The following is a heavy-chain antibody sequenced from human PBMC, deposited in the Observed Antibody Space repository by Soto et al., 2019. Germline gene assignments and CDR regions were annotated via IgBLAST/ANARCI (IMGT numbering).Heavy chain of an antibody. V-gene: IGHV5-51*01. Sequence: GESLKISCKGSGYSFTSYWIGWVRQMPGKGLEWMGIIYPGDSDTRYSPSFQGQDTISADKSISTAYLQWSSLKASDTAMYYCASAYCGGDCYDAFDIWGQGTMVTVSS. D-gene: IGHD2-21*02. CDR3: ASAYCGGDCYDAFDI. CDR2: IYPGDSDT. CDR1: GYSFTSYW. J-gene: IGHJ3*02.